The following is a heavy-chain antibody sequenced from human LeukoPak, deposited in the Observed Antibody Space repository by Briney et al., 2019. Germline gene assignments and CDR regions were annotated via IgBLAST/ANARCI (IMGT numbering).Heavy chain of an antibody. J-gene: IGHJ4*02. CDR1: GFTFSYFG. V-gene: IGHV3-30*02. CDR3: ASKGFDY. CDR2: IRFDGTNK. Sequence: GGSLRLSCAASGFTFSYFGMNWVRQAPGKGLEWVAFIRFDGTNKYSADSVKGRFTISRDNAKNSLYLQMNSLRAEDTAVYYCASKGFDYWGQGTLVTVSS.